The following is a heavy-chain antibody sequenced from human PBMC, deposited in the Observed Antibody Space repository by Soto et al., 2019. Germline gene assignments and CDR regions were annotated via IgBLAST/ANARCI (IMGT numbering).Heavy chain of an antibody. D-gene: IGHD6-6*01. Sequence: GASVKVSCKASGYTFTSYGISWVRQAPGQGLEWMGWISAYNGNTNYAQKLQGRVTMTTDTSTSTAYMELRSLRSDDTAVYYCARAGVYSSSLFPTLKKPQTDYYYYGMDVWGQGTTVTVSS. CDR1: GYTFTSYG. CDR3: ARAGVYSSSLFPTLKKPQTDYYYYGMDV. J-gene: IGHJ6*02. CDR2: ISAYNGNT. V-gene: IGHV1-18*01.